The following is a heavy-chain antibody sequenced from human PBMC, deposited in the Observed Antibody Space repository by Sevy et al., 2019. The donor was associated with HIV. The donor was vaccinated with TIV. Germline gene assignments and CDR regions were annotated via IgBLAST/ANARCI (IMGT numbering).Heavy chain of an antibody. D-gene: IGHD2-2*01. V-gene: IGHV4-34*01. CDR3: ARSPPVVVVPGAPSWFDP. CDR1: GGSFSGYY. CDR2: INHSGST. J-gene: IGHJ5*02. Sequence: SETLSLTCAVHGGSFSGYYWSWIRQPPGKGLEWIGEINHSGSTNYNPSLKSRVTISVDTSKKQFSLKLSSVTTADTAVYYCARSPPVVVVPGAPSWFDPWGQGTMVTVSS.